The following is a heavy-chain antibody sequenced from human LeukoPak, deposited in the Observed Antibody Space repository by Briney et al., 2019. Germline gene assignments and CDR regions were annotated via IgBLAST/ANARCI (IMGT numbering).Heavy chain of an antibody. J-gene: IGHJ4*02. CDR3: AADYVWGSYRLY. CDR2: ISYDGSNK. D-gene: IGHD3-16*02. Sequence: PGGSLRLSCAASGFTFSSYGMHWVRQAPGKGLEWVAVISYDGSNKYYADSVKGRSTISRDNSKNTLYLQMNSLRAEDTAVYYCAADYVWGSYRLYWGQGTLVTVSS. CDR1: GFTFSSYG. V-gene: IGHV3-30*03.